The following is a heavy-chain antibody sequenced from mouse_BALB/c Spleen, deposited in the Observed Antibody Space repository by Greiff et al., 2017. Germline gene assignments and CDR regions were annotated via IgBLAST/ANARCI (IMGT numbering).Heavy chain of an antibody. D-gene: IGHD1-2*01. V-gene: IGHV5-9*03. CDR3: ASSTATSSWFAY. CDR1: GFTFSSYT. CDR2: ISSGGGNT. J-gene: IGHJ3*01. Sequence: EVMLVESGGGLVKPGGSLKLSCAASGFTFSSYTMSWVRQTPEKRLEWVATISSGGGNTYYPDSVKGRFTISRDNAKNNLYLQMSSLRSEDTALYYCASSTATSSWFAYWGQGTLVTVSA.